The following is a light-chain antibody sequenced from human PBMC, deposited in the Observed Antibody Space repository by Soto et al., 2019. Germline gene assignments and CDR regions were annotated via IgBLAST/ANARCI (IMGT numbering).Light chain of an antibody. CDR2: DVS. J-gene: IGKJ5*01. CDR1: QSVSSN. V-gene: IGKV3-15*01. CDR3: QQYNNPVT. Sequence: EMVMTQSPVTLSVSPGERATLSCRASQSVSSNLAWYLQKPGQPPRLLIYDVSTRATGIPARFSGSGSGTEFTLTISSLQSEDFAVYYCQQYNNPVTFGQGTRLEIK.